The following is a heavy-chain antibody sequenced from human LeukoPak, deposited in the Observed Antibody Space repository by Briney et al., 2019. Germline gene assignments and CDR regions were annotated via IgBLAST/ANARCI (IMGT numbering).Heavy chain of an antibody. CDR1: GFTFSSNS. CDR2: ISSSSSYI. J-gene: IGHJ4*02. Sequence: GGSLRLSCAASGFTFSSNSMNWVRQAPGKGLEWVSSISSSSSYIYYADSVKGRFTISRDNAKNSLYLQMNSLRAEDTAVYYCARGYRGSYCFDYWGQGTLVTVSS. CDR3: ARGYRGSYCFDY. D-gene: IGHD1-26*01. V-gene: IGHV3-21*01.